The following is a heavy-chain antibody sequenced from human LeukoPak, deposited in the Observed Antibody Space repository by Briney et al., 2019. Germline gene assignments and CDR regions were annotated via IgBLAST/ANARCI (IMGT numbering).Heavy chain of an antibody. Sequence: SETLSLTCTVSGGSISSYYWSWIRQPPGKGLEWIGYIYYSGSTNYNPSLKSRVTISVDTSKNQFSLKLSSVSAADTAVDYCARHTYYDILTGIDYWGQGTLVTVSS. J-gene: IGHJ4*02. CDR3: ARHTYYDILTGIDY. CDR1: GGSISSYY. V-gene: IGHV4-59*08. D-gene: IGHD3-9*01. CDR2: IYYSGST.